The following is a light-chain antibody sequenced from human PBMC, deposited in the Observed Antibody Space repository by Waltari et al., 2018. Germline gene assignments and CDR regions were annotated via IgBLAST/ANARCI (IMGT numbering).Light chain of an antibody. CDR2: DAS. Sequence: IVMTQSPATLSVSPGERATLSCRANQSVRSNLAWYQQRPCQAPRLLIYDASTRATGIPARFSGSGSGTEFTLTISSLQSEDLAVYYCQQYNSWPPYTFGQGTKLEIK. CDR3: QQYNSWPPYT. J-gene: IGKJ2*01. CDR1: QSVRSN. V-gene: IGKV3-15*01.